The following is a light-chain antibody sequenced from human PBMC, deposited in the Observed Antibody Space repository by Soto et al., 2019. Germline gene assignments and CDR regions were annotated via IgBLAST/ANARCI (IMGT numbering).Light chain of an antibody. CDR3: STWDEGMNGGV. CDR1: SSNIGTNI. V-gene: IGLV1-44*01. CDR2: SND. Sequence: QSVLTQPPSASGTPGQRVTISCSGSSSNIGTNIFTCYQHLPGTAPIHLIYSNDQRPSGVPARFSGSKSGTSASLAIIWLQYQDVADYYCSTWDEGMNGGVFGGGTKVTVL. J-gene: IGLJ3*02.